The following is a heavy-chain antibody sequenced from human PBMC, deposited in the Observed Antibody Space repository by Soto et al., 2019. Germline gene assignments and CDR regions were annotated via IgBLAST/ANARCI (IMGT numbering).Heavy chain of an antibody. CDR2: IIPMFGTP. J-gene: IGHJ4*02. V-gene: IGHV1-69*13. CDR1: GVTFNRQD. D-gene: IGHD5-12*01. CDR3: ATSEGRDGYRFDY. Sequence: VASVKVSCKASGVTFNRQDMRWVRQAPGQGLEWMGGIIPMFGTPHYAEKFQDRVTITADESTGTAYLELSSLTSEDTAVYYCATSEGRDGYRFDYWGPGTLVTVSS.